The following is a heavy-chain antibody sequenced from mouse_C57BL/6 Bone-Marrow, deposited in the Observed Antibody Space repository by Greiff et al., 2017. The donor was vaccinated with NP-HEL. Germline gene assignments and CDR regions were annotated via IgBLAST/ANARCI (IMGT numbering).Heavy chain of an antibody. Sequence: EVHLVESGGGLVKPGGSLKLSCAASGFTFSSYAMSWVRQTPEKRLEWVATISDGGSYTYYPDNVKGRFTISRDNAKNNLYLQMSHLKSEDTAMYYCAREDGPFAYWGQGTLVTVSA. D-gene: IGHD2-3*01. V-gene: IGHV5-4*01. J-gene: IGHJ3*01. CDR2: ISDGGSYT. CDR1: GFTFSSYA. CDR3: AREDGPFAY.